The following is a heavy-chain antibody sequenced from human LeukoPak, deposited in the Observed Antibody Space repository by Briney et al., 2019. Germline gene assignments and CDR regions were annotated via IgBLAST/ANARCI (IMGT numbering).Heavy chain of an antibody. Sequence: PSETLSLTCTVSGGSISSYYWSWIRQPPGKGLEWIGYIYYSGSTNYNPSLKSRVTISVDTSKNQFSLKLSSVTAADTAVYYCARDPPGSGSYYDHWGQGTLVTVSS. V-gene: IGHV4-59*12. J-gene: IGHJ5*02. CDR3: ARDPPGSGSYYDH. CDR1: GGSISSYY. CDR2: IYYSGST. D-gene: IGHD3-10*01.